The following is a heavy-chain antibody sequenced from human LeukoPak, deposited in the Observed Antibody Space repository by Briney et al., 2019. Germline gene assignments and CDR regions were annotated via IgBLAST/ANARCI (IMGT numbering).Heavy chain of an antibody. D-gene: IGHD5-12*01. CDR1: GYTFTSYD. V-gene: IGHV1-8*01. J-gene: IGHJ6*03. CDR2: MNPNSGNT. CDR3: ARVPWGYDVGYYYYYMDV. Sequence: ASVKVSCKASGYTFTSYDVNWVRQATGQGLEWMGWMNPNSGNTGYAQKFQGGVTMTRNTSISTAYMELSSLRSEDTAVYYCARVPWGYDVGYYYYYMDVWGKGTTVTISS.